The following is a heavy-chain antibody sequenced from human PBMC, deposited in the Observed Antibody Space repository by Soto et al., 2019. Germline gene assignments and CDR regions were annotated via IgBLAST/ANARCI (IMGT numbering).Heavy chain of an antibody. Sequence: GGSLRLSCAASGFTFSSYAMSWVRQAPGKGLEWVSAISGSGGSTYYADSVKGRFTISRDNSKNTLYLQMNSLRAEDTAVYYCAKDLLEEDRDIVVVPAPVGPWGQGTLVTVSS. CDR1: GFTFSSYA. J-gene: IGHJ5*02. CDR3: AKDLLEEDRDIVVVPAPVGP. CDR2: ISGSGGST. V-gene: IGHV3-23*01. D-gene: IGHD2-2*01.